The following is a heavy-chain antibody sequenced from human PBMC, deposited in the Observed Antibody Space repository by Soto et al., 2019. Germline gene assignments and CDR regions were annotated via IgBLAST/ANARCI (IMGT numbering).Heavy chain of an antibody. D-gene: IGHD1-26*01. CDR2: IDPSDSYT. V-gene: IGHV5-10-1*01. J-gene: IGHJ6*02. CDR1: GYSFTSYW. CDR3: ARHTPVGATSFGYYYGMDV. Sequence: PGESLKISCKGSGYSFTSYWISWVRQMPGKGLEWMGRIDPSDSYTNYSPSFQGHVTISADKSISTAYLQWSSPKASDTARYYCARHTPVGATSFGYYYGMDVWGQGTTVTVSS.